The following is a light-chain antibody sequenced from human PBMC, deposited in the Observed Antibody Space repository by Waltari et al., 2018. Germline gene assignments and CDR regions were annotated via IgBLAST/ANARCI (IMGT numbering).Light chain of an antibody. CDR1: QSVGRY. J-gene: IGKJ1*01. Sequence: EIVLTQSPGTLSLSPGERATLSCRASQSVGRYLAWYQQKPGQAPRLLIYDASTRATGIPDRFSGSGSGTDFSLTISRLEPEDFAGYYCQKYVNLPATFGQGTKVEIK. V-gene: IGKV3-20*01. CDR2: DAS. CDR3: QKYVNLPAT.